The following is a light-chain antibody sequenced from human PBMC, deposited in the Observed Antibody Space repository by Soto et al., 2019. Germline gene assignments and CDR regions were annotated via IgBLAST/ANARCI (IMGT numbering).Light chain of an antibody. J-gene: IGKJ4*01. V-gene: IGKV1-39*01. Sequence: DIQMTQSPSSLSASVGYRVSITCRASQSISSYLNWYQQKPGKAPKLLIYAASSLQSGVPSRFSGSGSGTDFTLTISSLQPEDFATYYCQQSYSTHLTFGGGTKVDIK. CDR3: QQSYSTHLT. CDR2: AAS. CDR1: QSISSY.